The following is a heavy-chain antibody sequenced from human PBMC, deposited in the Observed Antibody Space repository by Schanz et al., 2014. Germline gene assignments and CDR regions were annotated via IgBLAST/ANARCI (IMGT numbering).Heavy chain of an antibody. D-gene: IGHD5-12*01. Sequence: QVQLVQSGREVKKPGASMKVSCLASGYSFTEYFLHWVRQAPGQGLEWMGWINPNSGETNYEQKFKGRVTLTSDTSISTAFMELSGLTSDDTATYFCARARYTGYDCSGYWGQGTLLIVSS. V-gene: IGHV1-2*02. J-gene: IGHJ4*02. CDR3: ARARYTGYDCSGY. CDR2: INPNSGET. CDR1: GYSFTEYF.